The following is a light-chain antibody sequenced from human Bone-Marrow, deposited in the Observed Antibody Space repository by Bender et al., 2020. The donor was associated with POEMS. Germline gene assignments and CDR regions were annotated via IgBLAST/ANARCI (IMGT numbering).Light chain of an antibody. CDR2: EVR. Sequence: QSALTQPASVSGSPGQSITISCTGASSDVGAYNLVSWYQQHPGKAPKLLIYEVRKRPSGVSNRFSGSKSDNTASLTISGLQADDEAEYYCCSYAVGRSYVFGTGTKVTVL. J-gene: IGLJ1*01. CDR3: CSYAVGRSYV. CDR1: SSDVGAYNL. V-gene: IGLV2-23*02.